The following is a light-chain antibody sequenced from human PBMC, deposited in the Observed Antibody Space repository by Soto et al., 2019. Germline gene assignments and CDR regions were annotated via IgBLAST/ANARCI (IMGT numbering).Light chain of an antibody. CDR1: QSISTW. Sequence: IQMTQSPSTLSASVGDRVTITCRASQSISTWLAWYQQEPGKAPKLLIHKASSLQSGVPSRFSGSGTGTDFTLTISSLHPDDFANYYCQQYNSYSPTFGQGTMVEIK. J-gene: IGKJ1*01. V-gene: IGKV1-5*03. CDR3: QQYNSYSPT. CDR2: KAS.